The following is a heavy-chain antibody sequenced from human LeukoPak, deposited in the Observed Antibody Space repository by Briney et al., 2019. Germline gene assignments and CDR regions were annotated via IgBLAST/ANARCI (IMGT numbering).Heavy chain of an antibody. CDR3: AREGWYSGSYYGMDV. CDR2: ISSSGSTI. CDR1: GFTFSSYE. V-gene: IGHV3-48*03. J-gene: IGHJ6*02. D-gene: IGHD1-26*01. Sequence: QSGGSLRLSCAASGFTFSSYEMNWVRQAPGKGLEWVSYISSSGSTIYYADSVKGRFTISRDNAKNSLYLQMNSLRAEDTAVYYCAREGWYSGSYYGMDVWGQGTTVTVSS.